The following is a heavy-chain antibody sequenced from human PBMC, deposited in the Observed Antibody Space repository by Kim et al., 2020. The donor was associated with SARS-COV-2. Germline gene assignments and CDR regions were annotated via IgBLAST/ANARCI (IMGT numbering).Heavy chain of an antibody. Sequence: NPPIKSRGAMSVDTSKTQFSLKLGSVTAADTAVYYCARARGGAAAFVFDYWGQGTLVTVSS. D-gene: IGHD6-13*01. J-gene: IGHJ4*02. CDR3: ARARGGAAAFVFDY. V-gene: IGHV4-4*07.